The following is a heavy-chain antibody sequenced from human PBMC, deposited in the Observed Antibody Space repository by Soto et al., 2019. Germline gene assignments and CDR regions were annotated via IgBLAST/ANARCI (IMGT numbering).Heavy chain of an antibody. CDR2: TYYRSQWFN. V-gene: IGHV6-1*01. CDR1: RESVSSKIVP. CDR3: ARLIGTSWFVG. J-gene: IGHJ4*02. D-gene: IGHD6-13*01. Sequence: TLFLSCRISRESVSSKIVPCDRNRNNRCMGLGWLGRTYYRSQWFNDYAVSVKSRMTINADTSKNQFSLQLNYVTPEDTAVYYCARLIGTSWFVGWGQGTPVTVS.